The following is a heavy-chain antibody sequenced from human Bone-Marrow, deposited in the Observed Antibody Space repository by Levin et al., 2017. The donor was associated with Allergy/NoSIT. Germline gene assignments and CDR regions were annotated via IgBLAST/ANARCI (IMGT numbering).Heavy chain of an antibody. Sequence: SETLSLTCTVSGGSISSGGYYWSWIRQHPGKGLEWIGYIYYSGSTYYNPSLKSRVTISVDTSKNQFSLKLSSVTAADTAVYYCARGSFGTHCSSTSCYPSWFDPWGQGTLVTVSS. CDR3: ARGSFGTHCSSTSCYPSWFDP. CDR1: GGSISSGGYY. J-gene: IGHJ5*02. CDR2: IYYSGST. D-gene: IGHD2-2*01. V-gene: IGHV4-31*03.